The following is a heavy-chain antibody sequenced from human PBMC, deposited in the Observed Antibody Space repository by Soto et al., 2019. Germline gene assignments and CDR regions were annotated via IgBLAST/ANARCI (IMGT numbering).Heavy chain of an antibody. CDR1: GFPFSTYW. D-gene: IGHD2-15*01. Sequence: GGSLRLSCAASGFPFSTYWRNCVRQAPGKGLELVANINEDGRVTSYVDSVKGRFTVSRDNTISSVYLQMNSLRVEDTALYYCAKGLSTPGIDYWGQGTLVTVSS. CDR3: AKGLSTPGIDY. CDR2: INEDGRVT. V-gene: IGHV3-7*03. J-gene: IGHJ4*01.